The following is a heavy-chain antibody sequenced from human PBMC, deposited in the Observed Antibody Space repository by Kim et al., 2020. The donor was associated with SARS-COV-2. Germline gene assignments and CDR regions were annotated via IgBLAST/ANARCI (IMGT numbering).Heavy chain of an antibody. D-gene: IGHD6-6*01. CDR1: GFTFSSYT. V-gene: IGHV3-23*01. CDR3: AKSIVVRPYDY. J-gene: IGHJ4*02. CDR2: ISGSGAGT. Sequence: GGSLRLSCAASGFTFSSYTMSWVRQAPGKGLEWVSGISGSGAGTYYADSVKGRFTISRDNSKNTLYLQMNSLRVEDTAVYYCAKSIVVRPYDYWGQGTLVTVSS.